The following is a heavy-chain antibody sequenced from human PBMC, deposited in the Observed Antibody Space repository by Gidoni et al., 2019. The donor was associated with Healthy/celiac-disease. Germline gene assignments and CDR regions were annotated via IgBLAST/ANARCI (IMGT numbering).Heavy chain of an antibody. D-gene: IGHD4-17*01. CDR3: ASPIGDYGDYPIWVGMDV. V-gene: IGHV4-34*01. CDR2: INHSGST. J-gene: IGHJ6*02. Sequence: QVQLQQWGAGLLKPSETLSLTCAVYGGSFSGYYWSWIRQPPGKGLEWIGEINHSGSTNYNPSLKSRVTISVDTSKNQFSLKLSSVTAADTAVYYCASPIGDYGDYPIWVGMDVWGQGTTVTVSS. CDR1: GGSFSGYY.